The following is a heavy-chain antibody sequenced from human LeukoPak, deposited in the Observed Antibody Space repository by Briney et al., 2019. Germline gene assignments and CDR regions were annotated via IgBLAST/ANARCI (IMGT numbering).Heavy chain of an antibody. CDR3: ARKRMDTAMVSYYYYGMDV. Sequence: SVKVSCEASGGTFSSYAISWVRQAPGQGLEWMGGIIPIFGTANYAQKFQGRVTITADKSTGTAYMELSSLRSEDTAVYYCARKRMDTAMVSYYYYGMDVWGKGTTVTVSS. CDR2: IIPIFGTA. CDR1: GGTFSSYA. D-gene: IGHD5-18*01. V-gene: IGHV1-69*06. J-gene: IGHJ6*04.